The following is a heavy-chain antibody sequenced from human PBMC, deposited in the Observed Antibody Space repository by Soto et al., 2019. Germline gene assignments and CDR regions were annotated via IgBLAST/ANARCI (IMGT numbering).Heavy chain of an antibody. J-gene: IGHJ4*02. CDR2: FYYNGSP. D-gene: IGHD3-10*01. V-gene: IGHV4-39*01. CDR3: ARSKFDGLFPLNY. CDR1: GCSISGSIYY. Sequence: XETLSLTCTVSGCSISGSIYYWAWIRQSPGKGLEWIGSFYYNGSPYYNPSLKSRVTISLDTSKNQFSLKLSSVTAADTAVYYCARSKFDGLFPLNYWGQGTLVTVSS.